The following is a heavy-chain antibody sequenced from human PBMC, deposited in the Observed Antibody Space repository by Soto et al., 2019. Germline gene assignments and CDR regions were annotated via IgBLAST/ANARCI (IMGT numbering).Heavy chain of an antibody. D-gene: IGHD3-22*01. CDR1: GFTFGRHW. CDR2: IKQNGAET. J-gene: IGHJ4*02. V-gene: IGHV3-7*01. CDR3: ARVPNDSTGYFNDY. Sequence: EVQLVESGGALVQPGGTLRLSCAASGFTFGRHWLSWVRQAPGKVLEWVANIKQNGAETYYAHPVQGRFTISRDNIKSMFYRQTSGLRGDDTAVYPCARVPNDSTGYFNDYWGQGTLVSVS.